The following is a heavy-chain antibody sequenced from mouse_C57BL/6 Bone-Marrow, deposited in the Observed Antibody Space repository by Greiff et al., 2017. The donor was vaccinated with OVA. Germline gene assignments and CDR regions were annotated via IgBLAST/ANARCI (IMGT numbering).Heavy chain of an antibody. D-gene: IGHD1-1*01. CDR1: GYTFTSYW. Sequence: QVQLQQPGAELVMPGASVKLSCKASGYTFTSYWMHWVKQRPGQGLEWIGEIDPSDSYTNYNQKFKGKSTLTVDKSSSTAYMQLSSRTSEDSAVYYGARDYYGSSSWWYFDVWGTGTTVTVSS. V-gene: IGHV1-69*01. CDR3: ARDYYGSSSWWYFDV. CDR2: IDPSDSYT. J-gene: IGHJ1*03.